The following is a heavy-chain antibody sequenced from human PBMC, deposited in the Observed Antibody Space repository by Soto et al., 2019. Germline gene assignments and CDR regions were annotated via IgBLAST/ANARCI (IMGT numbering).Heavy chain of an antibody. CDR2: ISYTGLDT. CDR1: GFTFTNHG. J-gene: IGHJ4*02. D-gene: IGHD5-12*01. V-gene: IGHV3-30*03. CDR3: ASGEGRNGHDTRVDY. Sequence: QMHLVESGGGLVQPAMSLRLSCAVSGFTFTNHGIHWVRQAPGKGLECVADISYTGLDTWYADSVKGRFSATRDNFGDTAYLQMNGLRPEDTAVYYCASGEGRNGHDTRVDYWGQGTLVTVSS.